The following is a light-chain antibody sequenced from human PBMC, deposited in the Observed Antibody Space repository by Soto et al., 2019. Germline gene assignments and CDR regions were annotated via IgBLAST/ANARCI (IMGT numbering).Light chain of an antibody. CDR2: WAS. CDR3: QHYYSSPLT. CDR1: QSVLSSSNNKNY. Sequence: DTVMTQSPDSLSVSLGERATINCKSSQSVLSSSNNKNYLAWYQQKPGQPPKVVIYWASTRGSGVPDRFSGSGSGTDFTLTISSLQAEDVAVYYCQHYYSSPLTFGGGTKVEIK. J-gene: IGKJ4*01. V-gene: IGKV4-1*01.